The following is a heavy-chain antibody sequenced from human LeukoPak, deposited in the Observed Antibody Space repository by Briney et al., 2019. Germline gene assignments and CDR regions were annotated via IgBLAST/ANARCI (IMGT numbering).Heavy chain of an antibody. V-gene: IGHV3-30*04. Sequence: GESLRLSCAASGFTFSSYAMHWVRQAPGKGLEWVAVISYDGSNKYYADSVKGRFTISRDNSKNTLYLQMNSLRAEDTAVYYCARDGHYYDSSGYPYYFDYWGQGTLVTVSS. CDR1: GFTFSSYA. D-gene: IGHD3-22*01. CDR2: ISYDGSNK. J-gene: IGHJ4*02. CDR3: ARDGHYYDSSGYPYYFDY.